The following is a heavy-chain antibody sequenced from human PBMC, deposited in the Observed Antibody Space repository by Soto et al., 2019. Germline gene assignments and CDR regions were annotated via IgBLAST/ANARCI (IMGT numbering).Heavy chain of an antibody. J-gene: IGHJ4*02. CDR2: IYYSGST. CDR1: GGSISSGGYY. CDR3: ARGDDYGDYGNFDY. V-gene: IGHV4-31*03. D-gene: IGHD4-17*01. Sequence: SETLSLTCTVSGGSISSGGYYWSWIRQHPGKGLEWIGYIYYSGSTYYNPSLKSRVTISVDTSKNQFSLKLSSVTAADTAVYYCARGDDYGDYGNFDYWVQGTLVTVSS.